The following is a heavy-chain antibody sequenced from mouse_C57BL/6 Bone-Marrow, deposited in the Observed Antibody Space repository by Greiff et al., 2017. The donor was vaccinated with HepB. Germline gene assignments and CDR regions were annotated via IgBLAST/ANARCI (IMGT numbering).Heavy chain of an antibody. J-gene: IGHJ1*03. CDR2: INYDGSST. CDR1: GFTFSDYY. CDR3: ARGVVARYWYFDV. Sequence: DVMLVESEGGLVQPGRSMKLSCTASGFTFSDYYMAWVRQVPEKGLEWVANINYDGSSTYYLDSLKSRFIISRDNAKNILYLQMSSLKSEDTATYYCARGVVARYWYFDVWGTGTTVTVSS. V-gene: IGHV5-16*01. D-gene: IGHD1-1*01.